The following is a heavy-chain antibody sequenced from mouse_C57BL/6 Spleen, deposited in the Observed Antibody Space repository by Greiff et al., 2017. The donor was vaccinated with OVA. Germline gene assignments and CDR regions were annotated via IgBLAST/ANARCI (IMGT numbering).Heavy chain of an antibody. J-gene: IGHJ2*01. CDR1: GYSFTDYN. V-gene: IGHV1-39*01. CDR2: INPNYGTT. CDR3: ARSNYGSSYDYFDY. D-gene: IGHD1-1*01. Sequence: EVQLQESGPELVKPGASVKISCKASGYSFTDYNMNWVKQSNGKSLEWIGVINPNYGTTSYNQKFKGKATLTVDQSSSTAYMQLNSLTSEDSAVYYCARSNYGSSYDYFDYWGQGTTLTVSS.